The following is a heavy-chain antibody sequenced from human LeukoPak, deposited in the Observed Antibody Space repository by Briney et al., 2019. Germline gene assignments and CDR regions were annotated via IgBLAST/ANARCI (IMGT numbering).Heavy chain of an antibody. Sequence: GASVKVSCKASGYTFTGYYMHWVRQAPGQGLEWMGWINPNSGGTNYAQKFQGRVTMTRDMSTSTVYMELSSLRSEDTAVYYCARVITGTKTNYYYYMDVWGKGTTVTVSS. CDR1: GYTFTGYY. J-gene: IGHJ6*03. CDR3: ARVITGTKTNYYYYMDV. CDR2: INPNSGGT. V-gene: IGHV1-2*02. D-gene: IGHD1-20*01.